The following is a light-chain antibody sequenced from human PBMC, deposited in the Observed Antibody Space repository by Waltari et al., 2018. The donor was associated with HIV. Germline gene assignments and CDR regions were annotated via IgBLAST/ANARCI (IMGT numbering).Light chain of an antibody. J-gene: IGKJ1*01. Sequence: AIQMTQSPPSLSASVGGRVTITCRASQGIGYDLGWYQQQPGKPPKLLIYSASRLQSGVPSRISGSGSGTDFTLTISSLQPEDVATYYCMQDFTYPRTFGQGTRVESK. CDR3: MQDFTYPRT. CDR1: QGIGYD. CDR2: SAS. V-gene: IGKV1-6*01.